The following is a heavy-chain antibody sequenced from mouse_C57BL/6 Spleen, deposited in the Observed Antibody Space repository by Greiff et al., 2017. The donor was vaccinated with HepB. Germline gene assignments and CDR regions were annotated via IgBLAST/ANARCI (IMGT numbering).Heavy chain of an antibody. CDR2: IDPSDSYT. CDR3: ARRGDRSNCYWYFDV. Sequence: QVQLQQPGAELVKPGASVKLSCKASGYTFTSYWMQWVKQRPGQGLEWIGEIDPSDSYTNYNQKFKGKATLTVDTSSSTAYMQLSSLTSEDAAVYYCARRGDRSNCYWYFDVWGTGTTVTVSS. D-gene: IGHD2-5*01. J-gene: IGHJ1*03. CDR1: GYTFTSYW. V-gene: IGHV1-50*01.